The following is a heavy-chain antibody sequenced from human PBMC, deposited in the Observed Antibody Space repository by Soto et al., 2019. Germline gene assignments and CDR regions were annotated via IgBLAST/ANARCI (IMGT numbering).Heavy chain of an antibody. CDR2: IYYSGST. D-gene: IGHD2-8*01. V-gene: IGHV4-31*03. J-gene: IGHJ4*02. CDR3: ARKVQSVTNRIDY. Sequence: SETLSLTCTVSGGSISSGGYYWSWIPQHPGKGLEWIGYIYYSGSTYYNPSLKSRVTISVDTSKNQFSLKLSSVTAADTAVYYCARKVQSVTNRIDYWGQGTLVTVSS. CDR1: GGSISSGGYY.